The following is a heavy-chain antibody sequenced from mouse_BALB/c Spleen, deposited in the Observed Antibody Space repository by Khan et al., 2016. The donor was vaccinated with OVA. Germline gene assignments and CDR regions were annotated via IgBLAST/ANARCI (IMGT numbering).Heavy chain of an antibody. J-gene: IGHJ2*01. Sequence: QVQLQQSGAELAKPGASVKMSCKASGYTFTTYWMHWVKQRPGQGLEWIGYINPTSGYTDYNEKFKDRATLSADKSSSKAYMQLSSLTSEDSAVFYYTRDRIDYWGQGTTLTVSS. CDR2: INPTSGYT. CDR1: GYTFTTYW. V-gene: IGHV1-7*01. CDR3: TRDRIDY.